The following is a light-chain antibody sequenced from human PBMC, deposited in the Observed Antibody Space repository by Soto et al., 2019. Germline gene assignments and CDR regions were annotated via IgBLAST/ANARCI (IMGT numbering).Light chain of an antibody. Sequence: EIVLTQSPATLSLSPGERATLSCRASQSLDNYLAWYQHKPGQAPRLLIYDASTRATDIPPRFSSSGSGTDFSLTISTLEPETVAVYHSQQCGHWPSFGGGTKVEIQ. CDR3: QQCGHWPS. CDR1: QSLDNY. CDR2: DAS. V-gene: IGKV3-11*01. J-gene: IGKJ4*01.